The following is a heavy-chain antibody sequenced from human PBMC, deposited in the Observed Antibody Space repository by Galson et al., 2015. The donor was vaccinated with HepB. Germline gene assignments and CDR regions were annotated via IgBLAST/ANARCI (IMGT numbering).Heavy chain of an antibody. Sequence: SVKVSCKASGYTFTSYGISWVRQAPGQGLEWMGWISVYNGNTNYAQILQGRVTMTTDTSTSTAYMELRSLRSDDTAVYYCARRTYDSSGSQGDLKFDYWGQGTLVTVSS. J-gene: IGHJ4*02. V-gene: IGHV1-18*04. CDR2: ISVYNGNT. D-gene: IGHD3-22*01. CDR3: ARRTYDSSGSQGDLKFDY. CDR1: GYTFTSYG.